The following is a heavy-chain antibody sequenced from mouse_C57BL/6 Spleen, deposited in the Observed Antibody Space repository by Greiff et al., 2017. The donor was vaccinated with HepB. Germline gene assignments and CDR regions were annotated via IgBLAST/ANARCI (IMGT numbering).Heavy chain of an antibody. V-gene: IGHV1-61*01. D-gene: IGHD2-1*01. CDR2: IYPSDSET. CDR3: ACYGNYEGGFAY. J-gene: IGHJ3*01. CDR1: GYNFTSYW. Sequence: QVQLQQPGAELVRPGSSVKLSCKASGYNFTSYWMDWVKQRPGQGLEWIGNIYPSDSETHYNQKFKDKATLTVDKSSRTAYMQRSSLTSEDSAVYYCACYGNYEGGFAYWGQGTLVTVSA.